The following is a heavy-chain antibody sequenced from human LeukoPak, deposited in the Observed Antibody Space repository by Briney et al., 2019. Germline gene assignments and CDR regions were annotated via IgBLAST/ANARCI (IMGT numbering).Heavy chain of an antibody. V-gene: IGHV4-34*01. D-gene: IGHD3-22*01. CDR2: IYHSGFT. CDR3: ARGPPRDYGTSGFYYNY. CDR1: GGSFSGYY. J-gene: IGHJ4*02. Sequence: SETLSLTCAVYGGSFSGYYWSWIRQPPGKGLEWIGEIYHSGFTIYNPSLKSRVAISEDTTKNQFSLKLSSVTAADTAVYYCARGPPRDYGTSGFYYNYWGQGTLVTVSS.